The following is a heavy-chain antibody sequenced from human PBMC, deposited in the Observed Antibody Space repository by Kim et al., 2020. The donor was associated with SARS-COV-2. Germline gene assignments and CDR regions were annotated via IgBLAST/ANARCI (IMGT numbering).Heavy chain of an antibody. J-gene: IGHJ6*02. D-gene: IGHD3-3*01. CDR2: IYYSGST. CDR3: AYGNPPDYDFWSGSYYYGMDV. V-gene: IGHV4-39*01. CDR1: GGSISSSSYY. Sequence: SETLSLTCTVSGGSISSSSYYWGWIRQPPGKGLEWIGSIYYSGSTYYNPSLESRVTISVDTSKNQFSLKLSSVTAADMAVYYCAYGNPPDYDFWSGSYYYGMDVWGQGTTVTVSS.